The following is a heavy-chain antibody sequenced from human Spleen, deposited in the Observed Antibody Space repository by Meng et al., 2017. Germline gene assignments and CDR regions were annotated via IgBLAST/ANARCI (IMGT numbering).Heavy chain of an antibody. CDR1: GFTFNSYT. J-gene: IGHJ4*02. CDR3: AKDLATAAD. Sequence: LTCAASGFTFNSYTMSWVRQAPGKGLAWVSTISGSGVSIYTADSVKGRFTISRDNSKNTLYLQMNSLRAEDTAFYYCAKDLATAADWGQGTLVTVSS. CDR2: ISGSGVSI. V-gene: IGHV3-23*01. D-gene: IGHD5-12*01.